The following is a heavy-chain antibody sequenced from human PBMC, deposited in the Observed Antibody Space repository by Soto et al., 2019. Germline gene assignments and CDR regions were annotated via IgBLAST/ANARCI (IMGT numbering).Heavy chain of an antibody. CDR3: ARGPYYFGSAALFPYFDY. V-gene: IGHV4-34*01. Sequence: QVQLQQWGAGLLKPSETLSLTCAVSGASFSGYYWTWIRQPPGKGLEWIGEITHSGSTNYNPSLKRRVIISVDTSKNQFSLKLSSVTAADTAVYYCARGPYYFGSAALFPYFDYWGQGTLVTVSS. J-gene: IGHJ4*02. D-gene: IGHD3-10*01. CDR2: ITHSGST. CDR1: GASFSGYY.